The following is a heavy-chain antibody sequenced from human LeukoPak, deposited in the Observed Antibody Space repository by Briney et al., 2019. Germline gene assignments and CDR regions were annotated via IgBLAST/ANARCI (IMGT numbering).Heavy chain of an antibody. CDR1: GDSISSDNYY. D-gene: IGHD6-6*01. J-gene: IGHJ4*02. CDR2: IYYSGST. Sequence: SETLSLTCTVSGDSISSDNYYWNWIRQPPGKGLEWIGYIYYSGSTYYNPSLKSRITISVDTSKNQFSLKLSSVTAADTAVYYCARAPYSSSSARRIDYWGQGTLITVSS. CDR3: ARAPYSSSSARRIDY. V-gene: IGHV4-30-4*01.